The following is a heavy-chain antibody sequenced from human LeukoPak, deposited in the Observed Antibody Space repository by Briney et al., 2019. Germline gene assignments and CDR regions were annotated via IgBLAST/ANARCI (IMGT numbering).Heavy chain of an antibody. CDR3: AKEPGSTGAYDT. Sequence: GGSLRLPCAASGFTFSSYAMSRVRQAPGKGLEWVSAISGSGGSTYYADSVKGRFTISRDNSKNTLFLQMNSLRTEDTAVYYCAKEPGSTGAYDTWGQGTLVTVSS. CDR2: ISGSGGST. D-gene: IGHD5-12*01. CDR1: GFTFSSYA. J-gene: IGHJ4*02. V-gene: IGHV3-23*01.